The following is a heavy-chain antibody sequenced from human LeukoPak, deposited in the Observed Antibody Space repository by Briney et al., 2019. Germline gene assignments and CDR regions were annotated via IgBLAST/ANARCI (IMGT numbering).Heavy chain of an antibody. CDR2: IYHGGGT. J-gene: IGHJ4*02. CDR3: ARAYYGGNPHQGAVFDY. D-gene: IGHD4-23*01. Sequence: GGSLRLSCAASGFIVSFNYMSWVRQAPGKGLEWVSVIYHGGGTYYADSVRGRFTISRDDSKNTLFLQMDSLKVDDTAMYNCARAYYGGNPHQGAVFDYWGRGTLVTVSS. CDR1: GFIVSFNY. V-gene: IGHV3-53*01.